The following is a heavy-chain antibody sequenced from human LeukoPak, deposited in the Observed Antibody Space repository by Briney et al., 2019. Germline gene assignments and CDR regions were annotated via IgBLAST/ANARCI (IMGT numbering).Heavy chain of an antibody. V-gene: IGHV3-30*18. D-gene: IGHD4-17*01. CDR1: GFTFSSYG. CDR3: AKGEDYGDFDY. J-gene: IGHJ4*02. CDR2: ISYDGSNK. Sequence: GGSLRLSCAASGFTFSSYGMHWVRQAPGKGLEWVAVISYDGSNKYYADSVKGRFTISRDDSKNTLYLQMNSLRAEDTAVYYCAKGEDYGDFDYWGQGTLVTVSS.